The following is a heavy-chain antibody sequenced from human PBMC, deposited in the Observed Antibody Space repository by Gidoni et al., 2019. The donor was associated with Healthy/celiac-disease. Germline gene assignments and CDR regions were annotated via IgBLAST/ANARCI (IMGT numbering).Heavy chain of an antibody. CDR2: IYSGGRT. Sequence: EVQLVETGGGLIQPGGSLRLSCAASGFTVSSNYMSWVRQAPGKGLEWVSVIYSGGRTYYADSVKGRFTISRDNSKNTLYLQMNSLRAEDTAVYYCAREPYYDIYHYYGMDVWGQGTTVTVSS. CDR1: GFTVSSNY. V-gene: IGHV3-53*02. D-gene: IGHD3-9*01. CDR3: AREPYYDIYHYYGMDV. J-gene: IGHJ6*02.